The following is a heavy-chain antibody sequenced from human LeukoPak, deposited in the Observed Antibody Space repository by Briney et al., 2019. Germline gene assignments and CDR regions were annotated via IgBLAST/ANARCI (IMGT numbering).Heavy chain of an antibody. CDR2: INPSGGST. CDR1: GYTFTSYY. D-gene: IGHD3-3*01. CDR3: AREVRITIFGVVITPARGNAFDI. V-gene: IGHV1-46*01. Sequence: ASVKVSCKASGYTFTSYYMHWVRQAPGQGLEWMGIINPSGGSTSYAQKFQGRVTMTRDMSTSTVYMELRSLRSEDTAVYYCAREVRITIFGVVITPARGNAFDIWGQGTMVTVSS. J-gene: IGHJ3*02.